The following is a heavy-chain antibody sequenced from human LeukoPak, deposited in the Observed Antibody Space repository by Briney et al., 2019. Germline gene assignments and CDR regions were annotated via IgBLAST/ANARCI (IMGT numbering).Heavy chain of an antibody. D-gene: IGHD6-6*01. CDR1: GFTVSSSY. V-gene: IGHV3-53*01. J-gene: IGHJ4*02. CDR2: IYSGGST. Sequence: PGGSLRLSCSASGFTVSSSYMSWVRQAPGKGLEWVSVIYSGGSTYYAESLKGRFTISRDNSKNTLYLQMNSLRIEDTAVYYCARVAFRSSSYISGIDYWGQGTLVTVSS. CDR3: ARVAFRSSSYISGIDY.